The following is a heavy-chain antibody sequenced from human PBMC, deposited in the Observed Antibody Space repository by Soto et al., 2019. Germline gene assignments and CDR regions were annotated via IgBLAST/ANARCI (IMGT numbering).Heavy chain of an antibody. CDR3: AKDLKPGSRWSLGGVEHCMDV. V-gene: IGHV3-30*18. CDR2: MSYDGSKK. CDR1: GFSFSSYD. J-gene: IGHJ6*03. Sequence: QVQLVESGGGVVQPGRSLRLSCVGSGFSFSSYDMNWVRQAPGTGLEWVALMSYDGSKKYYGDSVRGRVTISRDNSKNTVYLEMDHLRPEDTAIYHCAKDLKPGSRWSLGGVEHCMDVWGRGTTVSVSS. D-gene: IGHD3-16*01.